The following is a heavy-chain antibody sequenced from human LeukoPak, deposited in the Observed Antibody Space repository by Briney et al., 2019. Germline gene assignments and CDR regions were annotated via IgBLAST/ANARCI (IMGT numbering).Heavy chain of an antibody. V-gene: IGHV4-59*01. Sequence: SQTLSLTCTVSGSSISTYYWSCFRQPPGKGLEWIGFIFDGGSTNYNPSLQSRISVSVDTSKSQFSLNLTSVTAADTAVYYCARGYGNRQWLVGYWGQGTLVTVSS. CDR2: IFDGGST. CDR3: ARGYGNRQWLVGY. D-gene: IGHD6-19*01. CDR1: GSSISTYY. J-gene: IGHJ4*02.